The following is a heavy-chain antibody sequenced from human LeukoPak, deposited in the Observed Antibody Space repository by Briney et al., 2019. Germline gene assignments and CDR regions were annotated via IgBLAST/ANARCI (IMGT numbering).Heavy chain of an antibody. V-gene: IGHV3-20*04. D-gene: IGHD6-19*01. Sequence: SGGSLRLSCAASGFTFDDYGMSWVRQAPGKGLEWVSGINWNGGSTGYADSVKGRFTISRDNAKNSLYLQMNSLRAEDTAVYYCARERWLVAAFDIWGQGTMVTVSS. CDR3: ARERWLVAAFDI. J-gene: IGHJ3*02. CDR2: INWNGGST. CDR1: GFTFDDYG.